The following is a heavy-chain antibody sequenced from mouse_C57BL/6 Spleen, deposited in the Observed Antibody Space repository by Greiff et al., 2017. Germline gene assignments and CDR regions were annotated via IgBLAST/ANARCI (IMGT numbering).Heavy chain of an antibody. Sequence: EVQLVESGGGLVKPGGSLKLSCAASGFTFSSYTMSWVRQTPEKRLEWVATISGGGGNTYYPDSVKGRFTISRDNAKNTLYLQMSSLRSEDTALYYCARQGYYGSSYDWYFDVWGTGTTVTVSS. D-gene: IGHD1-1*01. CDR3: ARQGYYGSSYDWYFDV. CDR1: GFTFSSYT. V-gene: IGHV5-9*01. J-gene: IGHJ1*03. CDR2: ISGGGGNT.